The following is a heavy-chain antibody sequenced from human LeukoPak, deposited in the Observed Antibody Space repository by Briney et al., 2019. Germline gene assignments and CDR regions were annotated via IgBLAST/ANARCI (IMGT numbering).Heavy chain of an antibody. CDR1: GDSITYFY. CDR3: ARVYYSNSYDYWYFDL. Sequence: SETLSLTCSVSGDSITYFYWSWLRQAAGKGLEWIGRISSSGSTDYNASLKSRVTMSVDTSKNQLSLKLSSVTAADTAVYYCARVYYSNSYDYWYFDLWGRGTLVTVSS. D-gene: IGHD6-13*01. V-gene: IGHV4-4*07. J-gene: IGHJ2*01. CDR2: ISSSGST.